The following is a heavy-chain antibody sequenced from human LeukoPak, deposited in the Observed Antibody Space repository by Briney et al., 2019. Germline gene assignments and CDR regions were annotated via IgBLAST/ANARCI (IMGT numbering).Heavy chain of an antibody. CDR3: ARAHPRNYYDSSGWDDAFDI. CDR1: GGSFSGYY. Sequence: SETLSLTCAVYGGSFSGYYWSWIRQPPGKGLEWIGDIYYSGSTNYNPSLKSRVTMSVDTSKNQFSLKLSSVTAADTAVYYCARAHPRNYYDSSGWDDAFDIWGQGTMVTVSS. CDR2: IYYSGST. D-gene: IGHD3-22*01. V-gene: IGHV4-59*12. J-gene: IGHJ3*02.